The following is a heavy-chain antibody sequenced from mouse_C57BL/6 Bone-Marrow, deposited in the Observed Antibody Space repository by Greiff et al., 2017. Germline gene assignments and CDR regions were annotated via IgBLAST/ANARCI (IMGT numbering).Heavy chain of an antibody. CDR3: AREGLYYGSSGAWFAY. D-gene: IGHD1-1*01. J-gene: IGHJ3*01. CDR2: IYPRSGNT. CDR1: GYTFTSYG. Sequence: QVQLQQSGAELARPGASVKLSCKASGYTFTSYGISWVKQRTGQGLEWIGEIYPRSGNTYYNEKFKGKATLTADKSSSTAYMELRSLTSEDSAVYFCAREGLYYGSSGAWFAYWGQGTLVTVSA. V-gene: IGHV1-81*01.